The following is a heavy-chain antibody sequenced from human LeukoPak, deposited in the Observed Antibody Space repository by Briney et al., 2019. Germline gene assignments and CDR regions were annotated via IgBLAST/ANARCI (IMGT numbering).Heavy chain of an antibody. V-gene: IGHV1-69*13. CDR2: IIPIFGTA. Sequence: SVKVSCKASGGTFSSYAISWVRQAPGQGLEWMGGIIPIFGTANYAQKFQGRVTITADESTSTAYMELSSLRSEDTAVYYCARDYYDSSGYRQIDYWGQGTLVTASS. J-gene: IGHJ4*02. D-gene: IGHD3-22*01. CDR1: GGTFSSYA. CDR3: ARDYYDSSGYRQIDY.